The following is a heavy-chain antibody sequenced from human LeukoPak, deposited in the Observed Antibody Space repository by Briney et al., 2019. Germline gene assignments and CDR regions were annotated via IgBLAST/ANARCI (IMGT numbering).Heavy chain of an antibody. Sequence: GSLRLSCAASGFTFNNYGMHWVRQAPGKGLEWIGEIYHSGSTNYNPSLKSRVTISVDKSKNQFSLKLSSVTAADTAVYYCARGNYGSGSFYYYYMDVWGKGTTVTISS. V-gene: IGHV4-4*02. CDR2: IYHSGST. D-gene: IGHD3-10*01. CDR3: ARGNYGSGSFYYYYMDV. J-gene: IGHJ6*03. CDR1: GFTFNNYG.